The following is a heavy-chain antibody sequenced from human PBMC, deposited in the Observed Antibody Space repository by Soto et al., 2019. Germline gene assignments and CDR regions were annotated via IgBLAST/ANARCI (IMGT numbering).Heavy chain of an antibody. D-gene: IGHD3-3*01. CDR2: IYYSGFT. J-gene: IGHJ5*02. CDR1: GGSISSGGYY. V-gene: IGHV4-31*03. CDR3: ARSISP. Sequence: PSETLSLTCTVSGGSISSGGYYWCWIRQHPGKGLDPQHPGKGLEWIGYIYYSGFTYYNPSLKSRVTISVDTSKNQFSLKLSSVTAADTAVYYCARSISPWGQGTLVTVSS.